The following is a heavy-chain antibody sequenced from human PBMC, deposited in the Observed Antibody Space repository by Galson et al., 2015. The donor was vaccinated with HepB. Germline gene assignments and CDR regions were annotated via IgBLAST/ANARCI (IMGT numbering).Heavy chain of an antibody. CDR3: ARDLVFWSGYTAGGTGFDY. V-gene: IGHV1-2*02. CDR2: INPNSGGT. Sequence: SVKVSCKASGYTITGYYMHWVRQAPGQGLEWMGWINPNSGGTNYAQKFQGRVTMTRDTSISTAYMELSRLRSDDTAVYYCARDLVFWSGYTAGGTGFDYWGQGTLVAVSS. J-gene: IGHJ4*02. D-gene: IGHD3-3*01. CDR1: GYTITGYY.